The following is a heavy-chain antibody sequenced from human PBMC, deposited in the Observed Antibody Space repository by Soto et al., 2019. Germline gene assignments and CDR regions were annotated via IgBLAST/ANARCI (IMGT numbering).Heavy chain of an antibody. D-gene: IGHD2-2*01. V-gene: IGHV1-24*01. Sequence: ASVKVSCKVSGYTLTGFSIHWVRQAPGKGPEWMGGFDPGDGETLSSQRFQDRVTMTADASTVTAYLELSSLRSDDTAADYWLSAGKLRSPTNALGSWGPGALGTVS. J-gene: IGHJ4*02. CDR3: LSAGKLRSPTNALGS. CDR1: GYTLTGFS. CDR2: FDPGDGET.